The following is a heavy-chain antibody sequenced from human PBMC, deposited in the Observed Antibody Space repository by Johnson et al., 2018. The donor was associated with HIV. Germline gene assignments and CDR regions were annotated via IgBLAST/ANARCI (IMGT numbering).Heavy chain of an antibody. CDR3: ASSDSESDALEI. CDR2: IYTGGST. V-gene: IGHV3-66*01. J-gene: IGHJ3*02. D-gene: IGHD3-10*01. Sequence: VQLVESGGGLVQPGGSLRLSCAASAFTVSDNYLSWVRQAPGKGLEWVSVIYTGGSTYYADSVTGRFTISRDNSKNTLYLQMNSLRVEDTAVYYCASSDSESDALEIWGQGTMVTVSS. CDR1: AFTVSDNY.